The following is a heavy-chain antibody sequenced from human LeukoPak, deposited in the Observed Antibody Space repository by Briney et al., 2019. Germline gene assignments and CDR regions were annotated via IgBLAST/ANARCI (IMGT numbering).Heavy chain of an antibody. CDR3: TATYYYGSGTYRYFDY. D-gene: IGHD3-10*01. Sequence: GGSLRLSCTASGFSFGDYAMSWVRQVPGTGLEWLGLIRSKAYGETTEYAASVKNRFTISRDDSKSIAYLQMNSLKTEDTAVYSCTATYYYGSGTYRYFDYWGQGTLVTVSS. CDR2: IRSKAYGETT. J-gene: IGHJ4*02. CDR1: GFSFGDYA. V-gene: IGHV3-49*04.